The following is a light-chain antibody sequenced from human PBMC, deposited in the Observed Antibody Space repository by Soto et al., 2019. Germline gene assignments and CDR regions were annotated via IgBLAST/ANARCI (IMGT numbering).Light chain of an antibody. CDR2: GTS. CDR1: QSVSSSY. Sequence: EIVLTQSPGTLSLSPGARAPLSCRASQSVSSSYLAWYQHKPGQAPRLLIYGTSGRATGVPDRFSGSGSGTDFTLTISSLQSEDFAVYYCQQYYDWPITFGQGTRLEIK. CDR3: QQYYDWPIT. J-gene: IGKJ5*01. V-gene: IGKV3-20*01.